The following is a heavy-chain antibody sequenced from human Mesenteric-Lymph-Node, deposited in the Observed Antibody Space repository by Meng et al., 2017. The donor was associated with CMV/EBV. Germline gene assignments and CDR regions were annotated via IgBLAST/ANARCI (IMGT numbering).Heavy chain of an antibody. CDR3: ARDLGAGVPG. Sequence: ETLSLTCAASGFTFSSYSMDWVRQAPGKGLGWVSSITSSSGYMYYADSVKGRFIISRDNAKNSLYLHMNNLRAEDTAVYFCARDLGAGVPGWGQGTLVTVSS. J-gene: IGHJ4*02. CDR2: ITSSSGYM. D-gene: IGHD3-10*01. V-gene: IGHV3-21*01. CDR1: GFTFSSYS.